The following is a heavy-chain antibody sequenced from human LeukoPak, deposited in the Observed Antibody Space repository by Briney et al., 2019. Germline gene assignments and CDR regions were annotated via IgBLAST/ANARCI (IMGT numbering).Heavy chain of an antibody. J-gene: IGHJ4*02. CDR1: GFTFSSYA. Sequence: TGGSLRLSCAASGFTFSSYAMSWVRQAPGKGLEWVSGISGSGSSTYYADSVKGRFTISRDNSKNTLYLQMNSLRAGDTAVYFCAKMPVSYSSGWTNFDYWGQGTLVTVSS. CDR3: AKMPVSYSSGWTNFDY. V-gene: IGHV3-23*01. D-gene: IGHD6-19*01. CDR2: ISGSGSST.